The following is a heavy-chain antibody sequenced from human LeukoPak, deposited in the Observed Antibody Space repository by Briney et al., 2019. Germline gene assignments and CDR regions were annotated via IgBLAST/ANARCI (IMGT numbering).Heavy chain of an antibody. Sequence: GESPKISCKGSGYSFTSYWIGWVRQMPGKGLEWMGIIYPGDSDTRYSPSFQGQVTISADKSISTAYLQWSSLKASDTAMYYCARRGYCSRISCYLDYWGQGTLVTVSS. D-gene: IGHD2-2*01. CDR1: GYSFTSYW. V-gene: IGHV5-51*01. CDR2: IYPGDSDT. J-gene: IGHJ4*02. CDR3: ARRGYCSRISCYLDY.